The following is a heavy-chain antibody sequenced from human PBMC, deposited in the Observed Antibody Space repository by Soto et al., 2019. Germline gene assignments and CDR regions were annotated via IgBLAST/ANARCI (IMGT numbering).Heavy chain of an antibody. CDR1: GGSISSCY. Sequence: SETLSLTCTVSGGSISSCYWSWIRQPPGKGLEWIGYIYYSGSTNYNPSLKSRVTISVDTSKNQFSLKLSSVTAADTAVYYCARCNWNYNYYYYYYMDVWGKGTTVTVSS. J-gene: IGHJ6*03. CDR3: ARCNWNYNYYYYYYMDV. D-gene: IGHD1-7*01. V-gene: IGHV4-59*01. CDR2: IYYSGST.